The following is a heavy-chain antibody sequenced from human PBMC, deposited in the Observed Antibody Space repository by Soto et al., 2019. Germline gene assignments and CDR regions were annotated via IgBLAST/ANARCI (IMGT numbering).Heavy chain of an antibody. D-gene: IGHD2-2*01. V-gene: IGHV3-23*01. CDR2: ISGSGGST. Sequence: EVQLLESGGGLVQPGGSLRLSCAASGFTFSSYVMSWVRQAPGKGLEWVSAISGSGGSTYYADSVKGRFTISRDNSKNTLYLQMNSLRAEEAAVYYCAIKCSSTTCHSYGMDVWGQGTTLTVSS. J-gene: IGHJ6*02. CDR3: AIKCSSTTCHSYGMDV. CDR1: GFTFSSYV.